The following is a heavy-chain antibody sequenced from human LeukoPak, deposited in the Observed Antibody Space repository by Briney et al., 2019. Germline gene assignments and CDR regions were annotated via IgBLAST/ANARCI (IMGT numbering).Heavy chain of an antibody. Sequence: SQTLSLTCTVSGGSISSGSYYWSWIRQPAGKGLEWLGRIYTSGSTNYNPSLKSRVTISVDTSKNQFSLKLSSVTAADTAVYYCARERITMVRGVIKGYYYYYMDVWGKGTTVTISS. CDR1: GGSISSGSYY. J-gene: IGHJ6*03. CDR2: IYTSGST. CDR3: ARERITMVRGVIKGYYYYYMDV. D-gene: IGHD3-10*01. V-gene: IGHV4-61*02.